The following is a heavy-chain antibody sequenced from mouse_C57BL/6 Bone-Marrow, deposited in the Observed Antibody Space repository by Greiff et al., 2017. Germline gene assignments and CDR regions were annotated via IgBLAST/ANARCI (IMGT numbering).Heavy chain of an antibody. Sequence: EVMLVESGGGLVQPGGSLKLSCAASGFTFSDYGMAWVRQAPRKGPEWVAFISNLAYSIYYADTVTGRFTISRENAKNTLYLEMSGLRSEDTAMYYCARHDDYYAMDYWGQGTSVTVSS. CDR2: ISNLAYSI. D-gene: IGHD2-3*01. J-gene: IGHJ4*01. CDR3: ARHDDYYAMDY. CDR1: GFTFSDYG. V-gene: IGHV5-15*01.